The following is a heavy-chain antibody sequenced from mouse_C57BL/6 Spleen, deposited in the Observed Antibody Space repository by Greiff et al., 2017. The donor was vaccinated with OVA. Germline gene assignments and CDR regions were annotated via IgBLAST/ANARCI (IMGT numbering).Heavy chain of an antibody. Sequence: EVQLQQSGPELVKPGASVKISCKASGYTFTDYYMNWVKQSHGKSLEWIGDINPNNGGTSYNQKFKGKATLTVDKSSSTAYMELRSLTSEDSAVYYCARNREYAMDYWGQGTSVTVSS. J-gene: IGHJ4*01. D-gene: IGHD3-1*01. CDR2: INPNNGGT. CDR1: GYTFTDYY. CDR3: ARNREYAMDY. V-gene: IGHV1-26*01.